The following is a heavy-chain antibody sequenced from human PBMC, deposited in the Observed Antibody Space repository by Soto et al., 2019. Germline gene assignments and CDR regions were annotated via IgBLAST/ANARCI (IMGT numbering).Heavy chain of an antibody. V-gene: IGHV3-11*01. D-gene: IGHD6-19*01. CDR3: ARSYSSGWEFDY. CDR2: ISSTGRTI. CDR1: GFTSSNYY. Sequence: GGSLRLSCGASGFTSSNYYMSWIRQAPGKGLEWVSYISSTGRTIYYADSVKGRLTVSRDNAQNSLSLKLNSLRVEDTAVYYCARSYSSGWEFDYWGQGTQVTVSS. J-gene: IGHJ4*02.